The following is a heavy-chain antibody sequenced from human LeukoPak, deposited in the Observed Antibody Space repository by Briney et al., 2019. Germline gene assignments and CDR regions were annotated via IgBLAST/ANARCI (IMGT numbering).Heavy chain of an antibody. V-gene: IGHV3-11*01. CDR2: ISSSAGTK. CDR3: AGTKHDFWSGYYIDTDY. Sequence: GGSLRLSCAASGFTFSDYHMSWIRQAPVKGLEWVSYISSSAGTKYYADSVKGRFTISRDNAKNLLYLRMNSLRADDTAVYYCAGTKHDFWSGYYIDTDYWGQGTLVTVSS. CDR1: GFTFSDYH. D-gene: IGHD3-3*01. J-gene: IGHJ4*02.